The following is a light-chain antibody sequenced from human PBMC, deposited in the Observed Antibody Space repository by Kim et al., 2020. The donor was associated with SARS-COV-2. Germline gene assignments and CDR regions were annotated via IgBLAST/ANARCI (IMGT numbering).Light chain of an antibody. CDR3: NSFTSSRTVI. CDR1: SSDVGGYKY. J-gene: IGLJ2*01. CDR2: DVT. V-gene: IGLV2-14*03. Sequence: QAITISSTGTSSDVGGYKYVSWYQQHPGKAPKLIIYDVTHRPSGISNRFSGFKSGNTAYLTISGLQAEDEADYYCNSFTSSRTVIFGGGTKVTVL.